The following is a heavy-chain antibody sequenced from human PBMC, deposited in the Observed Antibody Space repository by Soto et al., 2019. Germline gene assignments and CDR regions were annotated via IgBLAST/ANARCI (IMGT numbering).Heavy chain of an antibody. CDR1: GGTIMSYC. Sequence: SEPQSHTKTVAGGTIMSYCGSWIRNPLGKGLEWIGYIYYSGSTYYNPSLKSRVTISVDTSKNQFSLKLSSVTAADTAVYSCARGRDYGDYFVDYWGQGTLVTVSS. CDR2: IYYSGST. D-gene: IGHD4-17*01. V-gene: IGHV4-59*01. J-gene: IGHJ4*02. CDR3: ARGRDYGDYFVDY.